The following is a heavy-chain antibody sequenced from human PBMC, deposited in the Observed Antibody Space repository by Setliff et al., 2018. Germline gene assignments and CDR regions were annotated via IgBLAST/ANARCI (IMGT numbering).Heavy chain of an antibody. CDR1: RFTFSNYA. D-gene: IGHD2-15*01. V-gene: IGHV3-23*01. CDR2: ISASGRTT. CDR3: ASSSGGNYEAYFDY. J-gene: IGHJ4*02. Sequence: LSCAASRFTFSNYAMSWVRQAPGKGLEWVSAISASGRTTYSADSVKGRFSISRDNSQNTLYLQMNSLSPEDTALYYCASSSGGNYEAYFDYWGQGTLVTVSS.